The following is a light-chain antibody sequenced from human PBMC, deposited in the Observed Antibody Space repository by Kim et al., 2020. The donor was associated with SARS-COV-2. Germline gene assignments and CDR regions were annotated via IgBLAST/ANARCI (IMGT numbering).Light chain of an antibody. CDR3: QVWDSSSDHWV. J-gene: IGLJ3*02. Sequence: PGKTARFTCGGNKVGSKGVHWYRQKPGQAPVLVIYYDSDRPSGIRERFAGSDSGNAATLTISRVEAGDEAEYYCQVWDSSSDHWVFGGGTKLTVL. V-gene: IGLV3-21*04. CDR2: YDS. CDR1: KVGSKG.